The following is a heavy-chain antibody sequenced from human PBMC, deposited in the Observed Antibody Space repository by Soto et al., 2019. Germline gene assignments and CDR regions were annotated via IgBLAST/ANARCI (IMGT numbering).Heavy chain of an antibody. CDR2: ISYDGSNK. V-gene: IGHV3-30-3*01. CDR1: GFTFSSYA. CDR3: ASEVEMTYYFAY. J-gene: IGHJ4*02. D-gene: IGHD1-1*01. Sequence: QVQLVESGGGVVQPGRSLRLSCAASGFTFSSYAMHWVRQAPGKGLEWVAVISYDGSNKYYANSVKGRFTISRDNSKNTLYLQMNSLRAEDTAVYYCASEVEMTYYFAYWGQGTLVTVSS.